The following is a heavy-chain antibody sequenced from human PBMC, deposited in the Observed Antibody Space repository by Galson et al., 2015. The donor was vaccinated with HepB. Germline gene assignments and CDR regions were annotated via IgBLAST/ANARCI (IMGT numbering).Heavy chain of an antibody. D-gene: IGHD3-16*01. CDR3: AKDRPKINWGPFDY. CDR1: GFTFDDYA. V-gene: IGHV3-9*01. Sequence: SLRLSCAASGFTFDDYAMHWVRQAPGKGLEWVSGISWNSGSIGYADSVKGRFTISRDNAKNSLYLQMNSLRAEDTALYYCAKDRPKINWGPFDYWGQGTLVTVSS. J-gene: IGHJ4*02. CDR2: ISWNSGSI.